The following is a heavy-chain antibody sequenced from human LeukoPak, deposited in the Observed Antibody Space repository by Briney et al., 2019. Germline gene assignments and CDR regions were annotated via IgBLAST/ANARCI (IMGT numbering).Heavy chain of an antibody. Sequence: SVKVSCKASGGTFSSYAISWVRQAPGQGLEWMGRIIPILGIANYAQKFQGRVTITADKSTSTAYMELSSLRSEDTAVYYCATDGADYGGNSGEDAFDIWGQGTMVTVSS. D-gene: IGHD4-23*01. J-gene: IGHJ3*02. CDR3: ATDGADYGGNSGEDAFDI. CDR1: GGTFSSYA. CDR2: IIPILGIA. V-gene: IGHV1-69*04.